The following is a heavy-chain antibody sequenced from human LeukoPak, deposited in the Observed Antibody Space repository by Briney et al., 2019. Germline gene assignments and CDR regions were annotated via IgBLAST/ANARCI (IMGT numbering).Heavy chain of an antibody. D-gene: IGHD3-10*01. CDR1: GGSISSYD. CDR2: INHSGST. V-gene: IGHV4-34*01. CDR3: ARGARLWFGELLQPRYYYGMDV. Sequence: SETLSLTCTVSGGSISSYDWSWIRQPPGKGLEWIGEINHSGSTNYNPSLKSRVTISVDTSKNQFSLKLSSVTAADTAVYYCARGARLWFGELLQPRYYYGMDVWGQGTTVAVSS. J-gene: IGHJ6*02.